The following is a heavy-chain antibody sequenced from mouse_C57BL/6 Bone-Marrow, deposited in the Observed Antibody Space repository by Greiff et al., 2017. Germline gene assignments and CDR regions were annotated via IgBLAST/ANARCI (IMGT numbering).Heavy chain of an antibody. CDR3: AREGYYSNYVTWFAY. CDR1: GYTFTSYW. CDR2: IDPSDTYT. D-gene: IGHD2-5*01. Sequence: QVQLQQPGAELVKPGASVKLSCKASGYTFTSYWMQWVKQRPGQGLEWIGEIDPSDTYTNYNQKFKGKGTLTVDASSSTAYMQLSSLTSEDSAVYYCAREGYYSNYVTWFAYWGQGTLVTGSA. J-gene: IGHJ3*01. V-gene: IGHV1-50*01.